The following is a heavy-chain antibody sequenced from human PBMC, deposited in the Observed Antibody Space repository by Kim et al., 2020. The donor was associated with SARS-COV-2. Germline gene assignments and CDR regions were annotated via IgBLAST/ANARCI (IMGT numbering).Heavy chain of an antibody. CDR1: GFTFSSSW. J-gene: IGHJ5*02. V-gene: IGHV3-7*01. Sequence: GGSLRLSCAASGFTFSSSWMTWVRQAPGKGLEWVANIKHDEREKNYVDSSKGRFSISRDNAKNSLYLQMNSLRAEDTAVYYCVKGGWFGLSWGQGILVTVSS. D-gene: IGHD3-10*01. CDR3: VKGGWFGLS. CDR2: IKHDEREK.